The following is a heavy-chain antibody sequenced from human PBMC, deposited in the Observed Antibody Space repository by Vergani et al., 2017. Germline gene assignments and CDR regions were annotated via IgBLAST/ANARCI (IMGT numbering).Heavy chain of an antibody. D-gene: IGHD3-10*01. CDR2: ISYDGSNK. J-gene: IGHJ2*01. CDR3: ARDLPLIYYQRYFDL. V-gene: IGHV3-30-3*01. Sequence: VQLVESGGGLVQPGGSLRLSCAASGFTFSSYAMHWVRQAPGKGLEWVAVISYDGSNKYYADSVKGRFTISRDNSKNTLYLQMNSLRAEDTAVYYCARDLPLIYYQRYFDLWGRGTLVTVSS. CDR1: GFTFSSYA.